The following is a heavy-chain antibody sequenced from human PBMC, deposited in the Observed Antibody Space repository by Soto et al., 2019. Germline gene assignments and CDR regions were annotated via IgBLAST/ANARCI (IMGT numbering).Heavy chain of an antibody. CDR2: IYYSGST. CDR3: ARYTAMVLFDY. D-gene: IGHD5-18*01. J-gene: IGHJ4*02. V-gene: IGHV4-59*01. CDR1: GGSISSYY. Sequence: SETLSLTCTVSGGSISSYYWSWIRQPPGKGLEWIGYIYYSGSTNYNPSLKSRVTISVDTSKNQFSLKLSSVTAADTAVYYCARYTAMVLFDYWGQGTLVTVSS.